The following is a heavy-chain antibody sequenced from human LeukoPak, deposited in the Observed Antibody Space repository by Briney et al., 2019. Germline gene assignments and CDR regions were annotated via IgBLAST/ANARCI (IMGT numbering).Heavy chain of an antibody. D-gene: IGHD3-10*01. J-gene: IGHJ3*01. Sequence: HPGGSVRLSCTASGFTFSIGMHWVRQAPGTGLEWVTAISSVGHTNKSADSVKGRFTISRDNSKNTLYLQMHSLREDDTAVYYCAKEVGWFNAFDVWGQGTMVTVSS. V-gene: IGHV3-30*18. CDR2: ISSVGHTN. CDR1: GFTFSIG. CDR3: AKEVGWFNAFDV.